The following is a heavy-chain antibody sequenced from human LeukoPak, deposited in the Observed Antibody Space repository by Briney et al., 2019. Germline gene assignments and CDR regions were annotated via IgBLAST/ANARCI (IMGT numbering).Heavy chain of an antibody. J-gene: IGHJ4*02. CDR2: MNSNSGNT. Sequence: ASVTVSCTASGYTFTSYDINWVRQATGQGLEWMGWMNSNSGNTGYAQKFQGRVTMTRNTSISTAYMELSSLRSEDTAVYYCARGEELLTDYWGQGTLVAVSS. V-gene: IGHV1-8*01. CDR1: GYTFTSYD. CDR3: ARGEELLTDY. D-gene: IGHD1-26*01.